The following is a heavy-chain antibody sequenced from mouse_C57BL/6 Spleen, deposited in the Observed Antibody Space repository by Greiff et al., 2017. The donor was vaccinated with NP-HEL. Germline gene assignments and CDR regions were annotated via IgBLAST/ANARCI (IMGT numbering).Heavy chain of an antibody. CDR3: AGGIARPSY. CDR2: INPYNGGT. D-gene: IGHD3-2*02. V-gene: IGHV1-19*01. J-gene: IGHJ3*01. CDR1: GYTFTDYY. Sequence: EVQLQQPGPVLVKPGASVKMSCKASGYTFTDYYMHWVKQSPGQSLEWIGVINPYNGGTSYNQKFKGKATLTVAKSSSTAYMELTSLTSEDSAVYCCAGGIARPSYWGKGTLVTAS.